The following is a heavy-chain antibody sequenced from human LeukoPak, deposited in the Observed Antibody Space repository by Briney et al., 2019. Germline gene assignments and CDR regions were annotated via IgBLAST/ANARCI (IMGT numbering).Heavy chain of an antibody. D-gene: IGHD4-23*01. CDR3: ARRPSHETMVVTPGSLYYYYMDV. V-gene: IGHV4-34*01. J-gene: IGHJ6*03. CDR2: INHSGST. Sequence: SETLSLTCAVYGGSFSGYYWSWIRQPPAKGLEWIGEINHSGSTNYNPSLKSRVTISVDTSKNQFSLKLSSVTAADTAVYYCARRPSHETMVVTPGSLYYYYMDVWGKGATVTVSS. CDR1: GGSFSGYY.